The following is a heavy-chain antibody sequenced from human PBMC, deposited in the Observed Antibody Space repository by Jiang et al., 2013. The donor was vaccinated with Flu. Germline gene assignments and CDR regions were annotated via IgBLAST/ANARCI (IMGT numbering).Heavy chain of an antibody. D-gene: IGHD5-24*01. V-gene: IGHV3-23*01. Sequence: VQLLESGGGLVQPGGSLRLSCAASEFTFSSYGMSWVRQAPGKGLEWVSAISGSGASTYYADSVKGRFTISRDNSKNTLYLQMSSLRAEDTAVYYCAKGREGRWYWGQGTLVTVSS. CDR2: ISGSGAST. CDR3: AKGREGRWY. J-gene: IGHJ4*02. CDR1: EFTFSSYG.